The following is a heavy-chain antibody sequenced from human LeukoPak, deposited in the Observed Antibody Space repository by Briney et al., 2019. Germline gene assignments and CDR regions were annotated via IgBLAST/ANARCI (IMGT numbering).Heavy chain of an antibody. CDR2: INPNSGGT. D-gene: IGHD3-10*01. V-gene: IGHV1-2*02. J-gene: IGHJ4*02. Sequence: ASVKVSCKASGYTFTGYYMHWVRQAPGQGLEWMGWINPNSGGTNYAQKFQGRVTMTRDTSISTAYMELSRLRSDDTAAYYCARSLVRGVNLSYFDYWGQGIMVTVSS. CDR1: GYTFTGYY. CDR3: ARSLVRGVNLSYFDY.